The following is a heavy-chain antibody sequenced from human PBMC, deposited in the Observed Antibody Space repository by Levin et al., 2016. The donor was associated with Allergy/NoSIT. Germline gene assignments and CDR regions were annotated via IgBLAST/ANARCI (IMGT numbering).Heavy chain of an antibody. D-gene: IGHD2-8*01. CDR3: APSVLMVYARIP. Sequence: WIRQPPGKGLEWVSSISSSSSYIYYADSVKGRFTISRDNAKNSLYLQMNSLRAEDTAVYYCAPSVLMVYARIPWGQGTLVTVSS. J-gene: IGHJ5*02. CDR2: ISSSSSYI. V-gene: IGHV3-21*01.